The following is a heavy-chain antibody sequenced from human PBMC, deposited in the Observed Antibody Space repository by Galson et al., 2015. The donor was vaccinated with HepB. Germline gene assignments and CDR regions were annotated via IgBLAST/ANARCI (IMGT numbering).Heavy chain of an antibody. V-gene: IGHV3-23*01. Sequence: SLRLSCAASGFSFGSHSMSRVRQTPGKGLEWVSVISARGESTYYADLAKGRFTISRDNSKNTLFLHMNDLRAEDTAVYHCTKDRTTGEVHYFYAMDAWGQGTTVSVSS. CDR1: GFSFGSHS. CDR2: ISARGEST. CDR3: TKDRTTGEVHYFYAMDA. D-gene: IGHD1-1*01. J-gene: IGHJ6*02.